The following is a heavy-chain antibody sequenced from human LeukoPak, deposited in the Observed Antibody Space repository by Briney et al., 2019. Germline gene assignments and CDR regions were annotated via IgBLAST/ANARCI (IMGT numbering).Heavy chain of an antibody. D-gene: IGHD2-2*01. J-gene: IGHJ4*02. V-gene: IGHV6-1*01. CDR2: TYYRSKWYN. CDR1: GDSVSSNSAA. CDR3: ARGGYCSSTSCYGDFDY. Sequence: SQTLSLTCAISGDSVSSNSAAWNWIRQSPSRGLEWLGRTYYRSKWYNDYAVSVKSRITINPDTSKNQFSLKLSSVTAADTAVYYCARGGYCSSTSCYGDFDYWGQGTLVTVSS.